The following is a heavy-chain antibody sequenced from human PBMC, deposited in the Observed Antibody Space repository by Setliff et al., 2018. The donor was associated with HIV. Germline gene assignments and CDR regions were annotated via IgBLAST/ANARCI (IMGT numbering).Heavy chain of an antibody. V-gene: IGHV4-59*01. Sequence: SETLSLTCTVSGGSINSYYWSWIRQPPGKRLEWIGYIHNSRSTNYNPSLKSRVTMSVDTSNNQFSLKLTSVTAADTAVYYCARRGPYGSGSYGRYYDYYYMDVWGKGTTVTVSS. CDR1: GGSINSYY. CDR2: IHNSRST. CDR3: ARRGPYGSGSYGRYYDYYYMDV. J-gene: IGHJ6*03. D-gene: IGHD3-10*01.